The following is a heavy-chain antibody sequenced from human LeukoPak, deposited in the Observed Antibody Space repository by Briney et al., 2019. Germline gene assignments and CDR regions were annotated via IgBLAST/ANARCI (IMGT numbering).Heavy chain of an antibody. CDR3: AVNYYDSSAPFDY. CDR2: MNPNSGNT. CDR1: GYTFTSYD. D-gene: IGHD3-22*01. J-gene: IGHJ4*02. Sequence: ASVKVSCKASGYTFTSYDINWVRQATGQGLEWMGWMNPNSGNTGYAQKFQGRVTMTRNTSISTAYMELSSLRSEDTAVYYRAVNYYDSSAPFDYWGQGTLVTVSS. V-gene: IGHV1-8*01.